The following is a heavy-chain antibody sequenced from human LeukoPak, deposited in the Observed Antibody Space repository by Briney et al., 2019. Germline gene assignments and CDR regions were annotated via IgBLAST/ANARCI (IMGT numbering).Heavy chain of an antibody. CDR1: GFTFSSYS. D-gene: IGHD3-22*01. CDR3: AREGWDRGYPFDY. V-gene: IGHV3-21*01. Sequence: GGSLRLPCAASGFTFSSYSMNWVRQAPGKGLEWVSSISSSSSYTYYADSVKGRFTISRDNAKNSLYLQMNSLRAEDTAVYYCAREGWDRGYPFDYWGQGTLVTVSS. CDR2: ISSSSSYT. J-gene: IGHJ4*02.